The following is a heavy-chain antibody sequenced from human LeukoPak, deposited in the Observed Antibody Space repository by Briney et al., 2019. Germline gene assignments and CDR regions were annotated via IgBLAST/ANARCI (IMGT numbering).Heavy chain of an antibody. Sequence: SGTLSLTCTVSGGSISSSSYYWGWIRQPPGKGLEWIGSIYYSGSTYYNPSLKSRVTISVDTSKNQFSLQLNSVTPEDTAVYYCARDAGYGYYFDYWGQGTLVTVSS. V-gene: IGHV4-39*07. D-gene: IGHD5-18*01. CDR2: IYYSGST. CDR3: ARDAGYGYYFDY. CDR1: GGSISSSSYY. J-gene: IGHJ4*02.